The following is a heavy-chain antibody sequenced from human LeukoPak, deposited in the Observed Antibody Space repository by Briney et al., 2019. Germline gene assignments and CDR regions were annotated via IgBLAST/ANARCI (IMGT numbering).Heavy chain of an antibody. V-gene: IGHV3-9*01. CDR3: AKIGLVHYYYYYMDV. Sequence: GGSLRLSCAASGFTFDDYAMHWVRQAPGKGLEWVSGISWNSGSIGYADSVKGRFTISRDNAKNSLYLQMNSLRAGDTALYYCAKIGLVHYYYYYMDVWGKGTTVTVSS. J-gene: IGHJ6*03. D-gene: IGHD6-19*01. CDR2: ISWNSGSI. CDR1: GFTFDDYA.